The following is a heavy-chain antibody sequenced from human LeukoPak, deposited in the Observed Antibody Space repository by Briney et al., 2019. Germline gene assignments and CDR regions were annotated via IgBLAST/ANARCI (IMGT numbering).Heavy chain of an antibody. Sequence: PGGSLRLSCAASGFTFSDYYMSWVRQAPGKGLEWVSVIYSDGSTYYADSVKGRFTISRDNSKNTLYLQMNSLRAEDTAMYYCARARSGYSYILDYWGQGALVTVSS. V-gene: IGHV3-53*01. CDR3: ARARSGYSYILDY. D-gene: IGHD5-18*01. CDR2: IYSDGST. CDR1: GFTFSDYY. J-gene: IGHJ4*02.